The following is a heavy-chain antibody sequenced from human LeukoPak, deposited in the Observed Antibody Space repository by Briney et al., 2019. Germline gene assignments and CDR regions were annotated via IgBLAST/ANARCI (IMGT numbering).Heavy chain of an antibody. V-gene: IGHV4-59*12. Sequence: SETLSLTCSVSGGSISSYYWSWIRQPPGKGLEWIGYIYYSGSTNFKSPLKSRVTISVDTSKNQFSLNLSSVTAADTAVYYCARDNGYGYGGFDYWGQGTLVTVSS. J-gene: IGHJ4*02. CDR1: GGSISSYY. CDR2: IYYSGST. CDR3: ARDNGYGYGGFDY. D-gene: IGHD5-18*01.